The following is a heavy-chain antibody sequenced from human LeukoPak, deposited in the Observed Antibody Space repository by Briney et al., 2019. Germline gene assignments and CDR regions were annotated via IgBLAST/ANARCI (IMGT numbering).Heavy chain of an antibody. Sequence: ASVKVSCKASGYTFTGYYMHWVRRAPGQGLEWMGWINPNSGGTNYAQKFQGRVTMTRDTSISTAYMELSRLRSDDTAVYYCARDTADSSGWYFLRLGPHDAFDIWGQGTMVTVSS. J-gene: IGHJ3*02. V-gene: IGHV1-2*02. CDR2: INPNSGGT. CDR3: ARDTADSSGWYFLRLGPHDAFDI. CDR1: GYTFTGYY. D-gene: IGHD6-19*01.